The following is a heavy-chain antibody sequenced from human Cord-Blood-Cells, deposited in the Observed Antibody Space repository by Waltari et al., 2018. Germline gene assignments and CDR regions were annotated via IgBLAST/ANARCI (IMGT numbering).Heavy chain of an antibody. J-gene: IGHJ6*02. CDR3: AKDVFELPAYYYYGMDV. D-gene: IGHD3-3*01. CDR1: GFTFSSYA. Sequence: EVQLLESGGGLVQPGGSLRLSCAASGFTFSSYAMSWVRQAPGKGLEWVSASSGSGGRTYYADSVKGRFTISRDNSKNTLYLQMNSLRAEDTAVYYCAKDVFELPAYYYYGMDVWGQGTTVTVSS. CDR2: SSGSGGRT. V-gene: IGHV3-23*01.